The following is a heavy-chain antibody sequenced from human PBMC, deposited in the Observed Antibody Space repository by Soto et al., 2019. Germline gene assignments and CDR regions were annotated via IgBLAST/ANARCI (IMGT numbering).Heavy chain of an antibody. Sequence: GGSLRLSCAASGFTFSSDWMHWVRQAPGKGLVWVSRINTDGSGTSYADSVKGRFTISRDDSKNTLYLQLNSLRAEDTAVYYCARETGGPLYGMDVWGQGTTVTVSS. CDR2: INTDGSGT. D-gene: IGHD7-27*01. J-gene: IGHJ6*02. CDR1: GFTFSSDW. CDR3: ARETGGPLYGMDV. V-gene: IGHV3-74*01.